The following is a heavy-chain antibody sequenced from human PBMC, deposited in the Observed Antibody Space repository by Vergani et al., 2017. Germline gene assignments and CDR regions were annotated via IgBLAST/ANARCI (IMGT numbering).Heavy chain of an antibody. V-gene: IGHV1-18*01. CDR1: GYTFTSYG. CDR2: ISAYNGNT. D-gene: IGHD3-3*01. CDR3: AGDQSYSSYYWFDP. Sequence: QVQLVQSGGEVKKPGASVKVSCKASGYTFTSYGINWVRQAPGQGLEWMGGISAYNGNTNYAPKLQGRVTMTTDTSTSTAYMELRGLKSDDTAVYYCAGDQSYSSYYWFDPWGQGTLVTVSS. J-gene: IGHJ5*02.